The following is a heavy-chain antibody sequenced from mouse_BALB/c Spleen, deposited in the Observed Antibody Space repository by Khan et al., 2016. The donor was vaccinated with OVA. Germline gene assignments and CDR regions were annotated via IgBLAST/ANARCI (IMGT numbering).Heavy chain of an antibody. D-gene: IGHD2-2*01. Sequence: QVQLQQSGGDLMKPGASVKISCKATGYTFSSYWIEWVKQRPGHGLEWIGQIFPGSVSTTYNEKFNGKATFTADTSSNPAYMQLSSLTSEDSAVYYCARGGYGGFAYWGQGTLVTVSA. J-gene: IGHJ3*01. CDR3: ARGGYGGFAY. CDR1: GYTFSSYW. V-gene: IGHV1-9*01. CDR2: IFPGSVST.